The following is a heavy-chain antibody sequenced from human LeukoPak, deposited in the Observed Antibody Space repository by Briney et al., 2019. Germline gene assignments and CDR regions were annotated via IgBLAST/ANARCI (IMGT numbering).Heavy chain of an antibody. CDR1: GFTFSSYG. D-gene: IGHD3-22*01. Sequence: GGSLRLSCAASGFTFSSYGMSWVRQAPGKGLEWVSAISGSGGSTYYADSVKGRFTISRDNSKNTLYLQMNSLRAEDTAVYYCAKDDYYDSSGDPNWFDPWGQGTLVTVSS. V-gene: IGHV3-23*01. CDR2: ISGSGGST. J-gene: IGHJ5*02. CDR3: AKDDYYDSSGDPNWFDP.